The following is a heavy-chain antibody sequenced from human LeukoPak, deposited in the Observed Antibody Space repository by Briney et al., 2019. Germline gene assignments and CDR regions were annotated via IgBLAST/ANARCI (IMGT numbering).Heavy chain of an antibody. D-gene: IGHD5-18*01. CDR2: INSSGSTI. Sequence: GGSLRLSCAVSGFTFSDYYMSWIRQAPGKGLEWVSYINSSGSTIYYADSVKGRFTISRDNAKNSLSLQMNSPRAEDTAVYYSSREGYSCGPPTSVVDYWGQGTLVTVSS. J-gene: IGHJ4*02. CDR1: GFTFSDYY. V-gene: IGHV3-11*01. CDR3: SREGYSCGPPTSVVDY.